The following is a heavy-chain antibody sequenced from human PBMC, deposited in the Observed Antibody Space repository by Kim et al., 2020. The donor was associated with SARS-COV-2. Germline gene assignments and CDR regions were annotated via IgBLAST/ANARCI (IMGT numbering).Heavy chain of an antibody. Sequence: GGSLRLSCAASGFTFGDYAMHWVRQAQGKGLEWVSGISWNSGSIGYADSVKGRFTISRDNAKNSLYLQMNSLRAEDTALYYCAKDMAPDTAMVKGPYYYYGMDVWGQGTTVTVSS. D-gene: IGHD5-18*01. V-gene: IGHV3-9*01. CDR3: AKDMAPDTAMVKGPYYYYGMDV. CDR2: ISWNSGSI. J-gene: IGHJ6*02. CDR1: GFTFGDYA.